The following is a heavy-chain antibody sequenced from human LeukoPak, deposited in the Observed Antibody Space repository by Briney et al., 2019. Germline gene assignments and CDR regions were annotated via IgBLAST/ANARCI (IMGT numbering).Heavy chain of an antibody. CDR2: IGYDGRDK. CDR1: GFTFSAYG. CDR3: ARDRYYDSSGYSN. J-gene: IGHJ4*02. Sequence: GGSLRLSCAASGFTFSAYGMHWVRQAPGKGLEWVAVIGYDGRDKDYAESVKGRFTISRDNSKSTLYLQMDSLRAEDTAVYYCARDRYYDSSGYSNWGQGTPVTVSS. V-gene: IGHV3-33*01. D-gene: IGHD3-22*01.